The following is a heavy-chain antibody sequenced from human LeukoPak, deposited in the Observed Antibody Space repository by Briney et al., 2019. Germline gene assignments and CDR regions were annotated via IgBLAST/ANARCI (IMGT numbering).Heavy chain of an antibody. CDR3: ARDSGRYYDSSGYWVSTEFDY. D-gene: IGHD3-22*01. CDR1: GYTFTKEA. V-gene: IGHV1-69*13. CDR2: IIAIFGTA. Sequence: SVKVSCKAFGYTFTKEAISWVRQAPGQGLEWMGGIIAIFGTANYAQKFQGRVTITADESTSTAYMELSSLRSEDTAVYYCARDSGRYYDSSGYWVSTEFDYWGQGTLVTVSS. J-gene: IGHJ4*02.